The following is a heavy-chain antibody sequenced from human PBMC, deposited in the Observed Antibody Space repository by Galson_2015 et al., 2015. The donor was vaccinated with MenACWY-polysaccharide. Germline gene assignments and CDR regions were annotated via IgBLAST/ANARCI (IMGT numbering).Heavy chain of an antibody. CDR2: ISSSSSYI. D-gene: IGHD1-26*01. J-gene: IGHJ6*02. Sequence: SLRLSCAASGFTFSSYRMNWVRQAPGKGLEWVSSISSSSSYIYYADSVKGRFTISRDNAKNSLYLQMNSLRAEDTAVYYCASAEGLLPNYFYYGMDVWGQGTTVTVSS. CDR3: ASAEGLLPNYFYYGMDV. V-gene: IGHV3-21*04. CDR1: GFTFSSYR.